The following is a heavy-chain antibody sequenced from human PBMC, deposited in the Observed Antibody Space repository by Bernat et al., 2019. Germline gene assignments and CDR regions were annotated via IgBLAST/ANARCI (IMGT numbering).Heavy chain of an antibody. CDR2: INPNSGGT. CDR3: ARTVLLDHYYYGMDV. CDR1: GYTFTGYY. Sequence: QVQLVQSGAEVKKPGASVKVSCKASGYTFTGYYMHWVRQAPGQGLERMGWINPNSGGTNYAQKFQGWVTMTRDTSISTAYMELSRLRSDDTAVYYCARTVLLDHYYYGMDVWGQGTTVTVSS. D-gene: IGHD3/OR15-3a*01. J-gene: IGHJ6*02. V-gene: IGHV1-2*04.